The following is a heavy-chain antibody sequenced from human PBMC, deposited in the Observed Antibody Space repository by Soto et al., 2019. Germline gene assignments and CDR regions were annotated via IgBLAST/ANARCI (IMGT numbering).Heavy chain of an antibody. CDR3: ASLLTYYDFWSGYYGYYYGMDV. CDR2: ITHSGST. D-gene: IGHD3-3*01. V-gene: IGHV4-34*01. Sequence: SETLSLTCAVYGGSFSGYYWSWIRQPPGKGLEWIGEITHSGSTNYNPSLKSRVTISVDTSKNQFSLKLSSVTAADTAVYYCASLLTYYDFWSGYYGYYYGMDVWGQGTTVTVSS. CDR1: GGSFSGYY. J-gene: IGHJ6*02.